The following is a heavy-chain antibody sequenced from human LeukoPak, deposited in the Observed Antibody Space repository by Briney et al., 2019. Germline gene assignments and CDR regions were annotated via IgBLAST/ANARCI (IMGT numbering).Heavy chain of an antibody. CDR1: GYSISSGYY. V-gene: IGHV4-38-2*02. J-gene: IGHJ3*02. Sequence: SETLSLTCTVSGYSISSGYYWSWIRQPPGKGLEWIGEINHSGSTNYNPSLKSRVTISVDTSKNQFSLKLSSVTAADTAVYYCASLGFITNAFDIWGQGTMVTVSS. D-gene: IGHD3-22*01. CDR2: INHSGST. CDR3: ASLGFITNAFDI.